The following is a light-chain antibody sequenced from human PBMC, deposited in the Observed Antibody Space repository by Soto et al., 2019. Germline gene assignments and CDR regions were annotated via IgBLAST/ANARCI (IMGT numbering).Light chain of an antibody. CDR3: CSYAGTYTLRL. CDR2: DVS. CDR1: SSDVGGYNY. J-gene: IGLJ3*02. V-gene: IGLV2-11*01. Sequence: QSALTQPRSVSGSPGQSVTISCTGTSSDVGGYNYVSWYQQNPGKAPKLMIYDVSKRPSGVPDRFSGSKSGNTASLTISGLQAEDEADYYCCSYAGTYTLRLFGGGTKLPVL.